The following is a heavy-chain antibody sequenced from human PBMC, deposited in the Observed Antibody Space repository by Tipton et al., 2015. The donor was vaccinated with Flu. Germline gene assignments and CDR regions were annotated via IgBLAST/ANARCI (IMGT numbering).Heavy chain of an antibody. Sequence: QLVQSGGGLIQRGGSLRLSCVVSGFTVSSNYMTWVRQRPGKGLEWIGYIYYSGRSLYTPSLKSRLTISVDKSKNQFSLRLNSVTAADTAVYYCAKQLDPWGPGTLVTVSS. CDR1: GFTVSSNY. CDR2: IYYSGRS. V-gene: IGHV4-59*06. J-gene: IGHJ5*02. CDR3: AKQLDP.